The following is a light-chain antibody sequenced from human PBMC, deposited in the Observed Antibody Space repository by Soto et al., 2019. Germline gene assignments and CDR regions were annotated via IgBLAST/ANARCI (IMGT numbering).Light chain of an antibody. CDR2: AAS. Sequence: DIQMTQSPSSLSASVGTRFTMTYRTSPDIRNYVAWNHQKPGEVPKILIYAASTLQSGVPARFSVGGFGTDFTLTISCLLPEDVATDYCQSYHSSRLSFGTGTNV. CDR1: PDIRNY. CDR3: QSYHSSRLS. V-gene: IGKV1-27*01. J-gene: IGKJ3*01.